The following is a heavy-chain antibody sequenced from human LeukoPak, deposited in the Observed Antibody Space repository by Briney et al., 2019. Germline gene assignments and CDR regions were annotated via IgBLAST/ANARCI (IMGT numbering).Heavy chain of an antibody. J-gene: IGHJ5*02. V-gene: IGHV1-46*01. CDR3: ATDGLRWLQAFS. Sequence: ASVKVSCKASGYTFTSYYMHWVRQAPGQGLEWMGIINPSGGSTSYAQKFQGRVTMTEDTSTDTAYIELSSLRSEDTAVYYCATDGLRWLQAFSWGQGTLVTVSS. D-gene: IGHD5-24*01. CDR2: INPSGGST. CDR1: GYTFTSYY.